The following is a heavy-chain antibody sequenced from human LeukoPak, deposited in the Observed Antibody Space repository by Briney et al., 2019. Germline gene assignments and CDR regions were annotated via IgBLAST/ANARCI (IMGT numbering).Heavy chain of an antibody. CDR1: GFNFGSYA. Sequence: GGSLRLSCAASGFNFGSYAMSWVRQAPGKGLEWVSGISGSGGSTYYADSVKGRFTISRDNSKSTLYLQMNSLRVEDTAVYYCTKEGYCGGDCFPPWFDPWGQGTLVTVSS. D-gene: IGHD2-21*02. V-gene: IGHV3-23*01. J-gene: IGHJ5*02. CDR2: ISGSGGST. CDR3: TKEGYCGGDCFPPWFDP.